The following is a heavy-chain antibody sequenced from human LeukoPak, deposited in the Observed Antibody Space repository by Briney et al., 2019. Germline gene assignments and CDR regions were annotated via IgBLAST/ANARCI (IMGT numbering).Heavy chain of an antibody. CDR1: GFTFRTYW. V-gene: IGHV3-74*01. CDR3: VCLGLGGLSLD. D-gene: IGHD3-16*01. Sequence: PGGSLRLSCVASGFTFRTYWMHWVRQVPGKGPAWLSRINPDGSSTTYADSVKGRFTISRDNAKNTLYLQMNSLRVEDTAVYYCVCLGLGGLSLDWGQGTLVTVSS. CDR2: INPDGSST. J-gene: IGHJ4*02.